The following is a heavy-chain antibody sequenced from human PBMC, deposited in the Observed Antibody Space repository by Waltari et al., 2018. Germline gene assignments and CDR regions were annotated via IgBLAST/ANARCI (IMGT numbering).Heavy chain of an antibody. CDR3: VREKDLGGTCVFDF. Sequence: EVQLVESGGGLVEPGGSLRLSCAAAGFGFSNYWMDWVRQVPGKGLVWVARTNKDGSGTAYADFVEGRLTISRDNAKSTLHLQMTSLTAEDTAVYYCVREKDLGGTCVFDFWGRGTLVTVSS. V-gene: IGHV3-74*01. D-gene: IGHD1-26*01. J-gene: IGHJ4*02. CDR1: GFGFSNYW. CDR2: TNKDGSGT.